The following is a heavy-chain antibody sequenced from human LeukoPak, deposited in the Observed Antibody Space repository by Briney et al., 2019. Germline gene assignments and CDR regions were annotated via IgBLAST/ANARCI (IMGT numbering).Heavy chain of an antibody. CDR2: IRYDGSNK. CDR1: GFTFSSYG. CDR3: AKAVAAAGTLDY. Sequence: GGSLRLSCAASGFTFSSYGMHWVRQAPGKGLEWVAFIRYDGSNKYYADSVKGRFTIFRDNSKNTLYLQMNSLRAEDTAVYYCAKAVAAAGTLDYWGQGTLVTVSS. J-gene: IGHJ4*02. V-gene: IGHV3-30*02. D-gene: IGHD6-13*01.